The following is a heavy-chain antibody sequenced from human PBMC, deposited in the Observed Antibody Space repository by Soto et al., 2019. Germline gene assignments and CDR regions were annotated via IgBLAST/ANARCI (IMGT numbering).Heavy chain of an antibody. CDR3: ANARYSNLPFAY. CDR1: GFTFSSYG. J-gene: IGHJ4*02. CDR2: ISYDGSNK. V-gene: IGHV3-30*18. Sequence: GGSLRLSCAASGFTFSSYGMHWVRQAPGKGLEWVAVISYDGSNKYYADSVKGRFTISRDNSKNTLYLQTNSLRAEDTAVYYCANARYSNLPFAYWGQGTLVTVSS. D-gene: IGHD4-4*01.